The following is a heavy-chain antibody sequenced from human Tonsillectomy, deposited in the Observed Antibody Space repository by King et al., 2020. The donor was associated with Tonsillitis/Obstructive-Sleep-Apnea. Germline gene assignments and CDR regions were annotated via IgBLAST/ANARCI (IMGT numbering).Heavy chain of an antibody. Sequence: QLQESGPGLVKPSETLSLTCTVSGGSISSYYWSWIRQPPGKGLEWIGYIYYSGSTNYNPSLKSRVTISVDTSKNQFSLKLSSVTAADTAVYYCAGRVGDCYNFPIYYFVDWGQGTLVTVSS. V-gene: IGHV4-59*08. CDR2: IYYSGST. D-gene: IGHD5-24*01. J-gene: IGHJ4*02. CDR1: GGSISSYY. CDR3: AGRVGDCYNFPIYYFVD.